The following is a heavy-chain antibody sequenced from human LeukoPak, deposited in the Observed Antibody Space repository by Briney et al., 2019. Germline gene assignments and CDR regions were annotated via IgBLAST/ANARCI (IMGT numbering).Heavy chain of an antibody. D-gene: IGHD2-2*01. CDR2: INAGNGNT. CDR1: GYTFTSYA. CDR3: ARELVESPPRYCSSTSCPPRDY. J-gene: IGHJ4*02. Sequence: ASVKVSCKASGYTFTSYAMHWVRQAPGQRLEWMGWINAGNGNTKYSRKFQGRVTITRDTSASTAYMELSSLRSEDTAVYYCARELVESPPRYCSSTSCPPRDYWGQGTLVTVSS. V-gene: IGHV1-3*01.